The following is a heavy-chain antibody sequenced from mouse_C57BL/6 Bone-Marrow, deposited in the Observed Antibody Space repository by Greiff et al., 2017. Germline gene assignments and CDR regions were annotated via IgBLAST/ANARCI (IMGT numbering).Heavy chain of an antibody. Sequence: VQLQQSGAELVRPGASVKLSCTASGFNIKDDYMHWVKQRPEQGLEWIGWIDPENGDTEYASKFQGKATIPADTSSNTAYLQLSSLTSEDTAVYYCTSRDYSNYFYYAMDYWGQGTSVTVSS. CDR2: IDPENGDT. J-gene: IGHJ4*01. D-gene: IGHD2-5*01. CDR1: GFNIKDDY. CDR3: TSRDYSNYFYYAMDY. V-gene: IGHV14-4*01.